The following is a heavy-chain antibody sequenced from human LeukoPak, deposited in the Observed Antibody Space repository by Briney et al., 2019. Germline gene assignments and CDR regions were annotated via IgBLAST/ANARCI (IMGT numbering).Heavy chain of an antibody. CDR3: AKDRTIVIVGATYLDY. J-gene: IGHJ4*02. D-gene: IGHD1-26*01. V-gene: IGHV3-23*01. Sequence: GGSLRLSCAASGFTFSSYAMSWVRQAPGKGLEWVSAISGSGGSTYYADSVKGRFTISRDNSKNTLYLQMNSLRAEDTAVYYCAKDRTIVIVGATYLDYWGQGTLVTVSS. CDR2: ISGSGGST. CDR1: GFTFSSYA.